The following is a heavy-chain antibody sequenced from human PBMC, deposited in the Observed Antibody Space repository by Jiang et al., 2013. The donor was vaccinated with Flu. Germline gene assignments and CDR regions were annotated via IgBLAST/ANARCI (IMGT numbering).Heavy chain of an antibody. CDR2: ISGSSTYI. V-gene: IGHV3-21*01. CDR3: VRDLKGSYASPRAWFDP. Sequence: GLVKPGGSLRLSCAASGFTFSAYSMNWVRQAPGKGLEWVSSISGSSTYIHYADSVKGRFTISRDNAKNSLYLQMNSLRAEDTAVYFCVRDLKGSYASPRAWFDPWGQGTLVTVSS. D-gene: IGHD2-2*01. CDR1: GFTFSAYS. J-gene: IGHJ5*02.